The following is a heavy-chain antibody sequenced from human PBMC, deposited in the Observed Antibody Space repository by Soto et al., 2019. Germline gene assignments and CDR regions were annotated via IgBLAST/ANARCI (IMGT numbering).Heavy chain of an antibody. CDR2: ISWNGAAS. CDR1: GFTFDDYA. CDR3: ANLPLYGSGFDC. Sequence: EVQLVESGGGLVQPGGSLRLSCAASGFTFDDYAIHWVRQAPGKGLEWVSGISWNGAASGYVDSVKGRFSISRDNTKNSLYLQMNSLRSEDTAMYYCANLPLYGSGFDCWGQGTLLTVSS. V-gene: IGHV3-9*01. D-gene: IGHD3-10*01. J-gene: IGHJ4*02.